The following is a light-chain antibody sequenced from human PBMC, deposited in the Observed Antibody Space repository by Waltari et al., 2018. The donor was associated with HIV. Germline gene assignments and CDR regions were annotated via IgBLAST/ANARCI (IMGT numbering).Light chain of an antibody. CDR1: SSDVGGYNY. CDR2: EVS. CDR3: SSYTSSSTLGYVV. J-gene: IGLJ2*01. Sequence: QSALTQPASVSGSPGQSITISCTGTSSDVGGYNYVSWYHQHPGKAPKLMIYEVSNRPSGVSNRFSGSKSGNTASLTISGLQAEDEADYYCSSYTSSSTLGYVVFGGGTKLTVL. V-gene: IGLV2-14*01.